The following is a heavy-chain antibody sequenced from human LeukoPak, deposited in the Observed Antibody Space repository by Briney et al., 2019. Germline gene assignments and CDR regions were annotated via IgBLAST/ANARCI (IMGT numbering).Heavy chain of an antibody. Sequence: SETLSLTCTVSGGSISSSSYYWGWIRQPPGKGLEWIGNIYYSGNTYYNPSLKSRVTISVDTSKNQFSLKLSSVTAADTAVYYCARLQRPRITLVRGVMNYFDYWGQGTLVTVSS. CDR2: IYYSGNT. J-gene: IGHJ4*02. D-gene: IGHD3-10*01. CDR1: GGSISSSSYY. V-gene: IGHV4-39*01. CDR3: ARLQRPRITLVRGVMNYFDY.